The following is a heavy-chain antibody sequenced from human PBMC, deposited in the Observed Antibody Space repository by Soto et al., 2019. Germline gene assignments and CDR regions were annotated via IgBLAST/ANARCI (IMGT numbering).Heavy chain of an antibody. CDR1: GFTFSSYA. Sequence: PGGSLTLSCPLSGFTFSSYAMSWVRQVPGKGLEWVSAISASGGSTYYTDSVKGRFTISSDNAKNSLLLQMNSLRADDTAVYYLARDSVRDYLYYYYGLDVWGQGTTVTVSS. CDR2: ISASGGST. J-gene: IGHJ6*02. CDR3: ARDSVRDYLYYYYGLDV. D-gene: IGHD4-17*01. V-gene: IGHV3-23*01.